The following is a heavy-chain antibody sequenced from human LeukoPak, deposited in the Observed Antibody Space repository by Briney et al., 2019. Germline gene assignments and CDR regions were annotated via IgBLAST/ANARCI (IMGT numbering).Heavy chain of an antibody. V-gene: IGHV4-59*08. Sequence: SETLCLTCTVSGGSISSYYWSWIRQPPGKGLEWIGYIYYSGSTNYNPSLKSRVTISVDTSKNQFSLKLSSVTAADTAVYYCARLGQSYDFWSGPTSSNWFDPWGQGTLVTVSS. CDR2: IYYSGST. CDR1: GGSISSYY. CDR3: ARLGQSYDFWSGPTSSNWFDP. D-gene: IGHD3-3*01. J-gene: IGHJ5*02.